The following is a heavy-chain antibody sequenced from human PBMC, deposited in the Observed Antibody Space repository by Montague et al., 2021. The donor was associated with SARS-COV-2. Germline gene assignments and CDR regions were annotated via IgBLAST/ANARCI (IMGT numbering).Heavy chain of an antibody. Sequence: SETLSLTCSVSSGSIISSGYYWGWIRRPPGKELEWIGNIYYSGTTYYNPSLQSRGTISVDTSKNHLSLRLSSVTAADTAVYFCARGVIRGVTTPFDYWGQGSQVTVSS. CDR1: SGSIISSGYY. V-gene: IGHV4-39*02. CDR2: IYYSGTT. CDR3: ARGVIRGVTTPFDY. D-gene: IGHD3-10*01. J-gene: IGHJ4*02.